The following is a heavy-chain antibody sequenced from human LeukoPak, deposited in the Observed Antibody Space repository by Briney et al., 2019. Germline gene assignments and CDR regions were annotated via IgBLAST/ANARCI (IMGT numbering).Heavy chain of an antibody. CDR1: GGTFSSYA. CDR2: IIPIFGTA. CDR3: ATGGAYRDAFDI. J-gene: IGHJ3*02. Sequence: PWASVKVSCKASGGTFSSYAISWVRQAPGQGLEWMGGIIPIFGTANYAQKFQGRVTITADESTSTAYMELSSLRSDDTAVYYCATGGAYRDAFDIWGQGTMVSVSS. V-gene: IGHV1-69*01. D-gene: IGHD3-10*01.